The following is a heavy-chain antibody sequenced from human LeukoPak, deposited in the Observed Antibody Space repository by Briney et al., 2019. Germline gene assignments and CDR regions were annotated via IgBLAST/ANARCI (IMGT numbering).Heavy chain of an antibody. J-gene: IGHJ4*02. Sequence: GGSLRLSCEASGFTFSTYNMNWVRQAPGKRLEWVSSITSSSSYVFYADSVKGRFTISRDNAKNSLYLQMNSLRAEDTAVYYCARWRGENYWVDYFDYWGQGTLVTVSS. CDR2: ITSSSSYV. D-gene: IGHD1-7*01. CDR1: GFTFSTYN. V-gene: IGHV3-21*04. CDR3: ARWRGENYWVDYFDY.